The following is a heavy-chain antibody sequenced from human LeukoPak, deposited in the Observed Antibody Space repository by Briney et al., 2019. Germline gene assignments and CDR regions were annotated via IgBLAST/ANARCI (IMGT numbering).Heavy chain of an antibody. CDR1: GFTFSSYG. V-gene: IGHV3-33*01. CDR3: ARAAIAAAGTYWFDP. CDR2: IWYDGSNK. J-gene: IGHJ5*02. D-gene: IGHD6-13*01. Sequence: GRSLRLSCAASGFTFSSYGMHWVRQAPGKGLEWVAVIWYDGSNKHYADSVKGRFTVSRDNSKNTLYLQMNSLRAEDTAVYYCARAAIAAAGTYWFDPWGQGTLVTVSS.